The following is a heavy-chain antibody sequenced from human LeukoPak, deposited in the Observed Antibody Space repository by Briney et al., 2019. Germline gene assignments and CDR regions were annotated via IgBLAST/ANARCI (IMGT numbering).Heavy chain of an antibody. V-gene: IGHV4-30-2*01. CDR3: ARDGLEVAGTPGQNSWDY. J-gene: IGHJ4*02. Sequence: PSETLSLTCTVSGGSISSGGYYWSWIRQPPGKGLEWIGYIYHSGSTYYNPSLKSRVTISVDRSKNQFSLKLSSVTAADTAVYYCARDGLEVAGTPGQNSWDYWGQGTLVTVSS. D-gene: IGHD6-19*01. CDR2: IYHSGST. CDR1: GGSISSGGYY.